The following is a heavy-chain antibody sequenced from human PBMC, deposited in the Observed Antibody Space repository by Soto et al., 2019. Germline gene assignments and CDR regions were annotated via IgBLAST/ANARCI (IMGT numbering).Heavy chain of an antibody. D-gene: IGHD6-6*01. CDR1: GFTFSSYA. V-gene: IGHV3-23*01. Sequence: PGGSLRLSCAASGFTFSSYAMTWVRQAPGKGLEWVSAISGSGGSPNYADSVKGRFTISRDNSKNTLYLQMNSLRAEDTALYYCAKATTSSYTYFYYYYMDVWGKGTTVTVSS. CDR2: ISGSGGSP. CDR3: AKATTSSYTYFYYYYMDV. J-gene: IGHJ6*03.